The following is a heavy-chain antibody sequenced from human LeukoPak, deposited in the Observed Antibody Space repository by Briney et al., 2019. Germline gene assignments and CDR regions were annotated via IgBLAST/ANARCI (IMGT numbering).Heavy chain of an antibody. J-gene: IGHJ5*02. CDR3: ARSAMGGWFDP. V-gene: IGHV4-39*01. D-gene: IGHD5-18*01. CDR1: GGSISSSSYY. Sequence: SETLSLTCTVSGGSISSSSYYWGWIRQPPGKWLEWIGSIYYSGSTYYNPSLKSRVTISVDTSKNQFSLKLSSVTAAVTAVYYCARSAMGGWFDPWGQGTLVTVSS. CDR2: IYYSGST.